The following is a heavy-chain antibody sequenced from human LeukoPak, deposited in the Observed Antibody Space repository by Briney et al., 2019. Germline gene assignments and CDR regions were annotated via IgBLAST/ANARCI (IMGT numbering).Heavy chain of an antibody. CDR3: AGDSSGYYYSLFDY. J-gene: IGHJ4*02. Sequence: SETLSLTCTVSGGSVSSGSYYWSWIRQPPGKGLEWIWYIYYSGSTNYNPSLKSRVTISVDTSKNQFSLKLSSVTAADTAVYYCAGDSSGYYYSLFDYWGQGTLVTVSS. D-gene: IGHD3-22*01. CDR2: IYYSGST. CDR1: GGSVSSGSYY. V-gene: IGHV4-61*01.